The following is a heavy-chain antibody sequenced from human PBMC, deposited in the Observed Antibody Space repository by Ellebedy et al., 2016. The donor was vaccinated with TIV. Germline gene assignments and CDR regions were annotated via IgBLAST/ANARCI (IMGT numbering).Heavy chain of an antibody. V-gene: IGHV1-2*04. D-gene: IGHD5-12*01. CDR1: GYTFTGYY. CDR2: INPNSGGT. J-gene: IGHJ5*02. CDR3: ARGSGYDGDWFDP. Sequence: ASVKVSCXASGYTFTGYYMHWVRQAPGQGLEWMGWINPNSGGTNYAQKFQGWVTMTRDTSISTAYMELSRLRSDDTAVYYCARGSGYDGDWFDPWGQGTLVTVSS.